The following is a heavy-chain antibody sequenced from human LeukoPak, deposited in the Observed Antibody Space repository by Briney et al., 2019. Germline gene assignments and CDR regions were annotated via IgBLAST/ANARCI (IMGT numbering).Heavy chain of an antibody. J-gene: IGHJ5*02. CDR1: GGSISSFY. CDR2: IYYKGNT. D-gene: IGHD3-10*01. CDR3: ARSYSSGSYYSPFDP. V-gene: IGHV4-59*01. Sequence: SETPSLTCTVSGGSISSFYWSWIRQPPGKGLEWIGYIYYKGNTNYNPSLTSRVTISVDTSKNQFSLKLSSLTAADTAVYYCARSYSSGSYYSPFDPWGQGTLVTVSS.